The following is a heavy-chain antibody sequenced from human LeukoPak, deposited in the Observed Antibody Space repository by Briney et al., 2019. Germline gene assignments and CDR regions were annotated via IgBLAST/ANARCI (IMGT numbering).Heavy chain of an antibody. CDR1: GFTFSNYY. CDR2: INQDGSVR. Sequence: GGSLRLSCAASGFTFSNYYMSWVRQAPGKGLEWVADINQDGSVRNYVDSVKGRFTISRDNAKNSLYLQMNSLRAEDTAVYHCARDWMIGEVADYFDHWGQGILVTVSS. V-gene: IGHV3-7*01. CDR3: ARDWMIGEVADYFDH. D-gene: IGHD3-16*01. J-gene: IGHJ4*02.